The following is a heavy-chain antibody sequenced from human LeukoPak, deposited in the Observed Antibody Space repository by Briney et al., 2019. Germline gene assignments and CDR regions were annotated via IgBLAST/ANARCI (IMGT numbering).Heavy chain of an antibody. V-gene: IGHV3-53*01. D-gene: IGHD3-22*01. Sequence: GGSLRLSCAASAFTVSSNYMSWVRQAPGKGLEWVSVVFSGGTTYYADSVKGRFTISRDNSKNTLYLQMNSLRAEDTAIYYCARENPSGYYNRPIDYWGQGTLVTVSS. J-gene: IGHJ4*02. CDR3: ARENPSGYYNRPIDY. CDR1: AFTVSSNY. CDR2: VFSGGTT.